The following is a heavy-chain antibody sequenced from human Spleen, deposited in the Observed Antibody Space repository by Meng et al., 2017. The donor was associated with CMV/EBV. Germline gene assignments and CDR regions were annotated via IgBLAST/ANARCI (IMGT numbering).Heavy chain of an antibody. CDR1: GFTFSDYY. Sequence: CVASGFTFSDYYMSWIRQAPGKGLEWLSYISGSGSAIYYANSVKGRFTISRDNAKNSLDLQMNGLRAEDTAVYFCARAYNVPGWFGPWGRGTLVTVSS. CDR2: ISGSGSAI. CDR3: ARAYNVPGWFGP. J-gene: IGHJ5*02. D-gene: IGHD1-14*01. V-gene: IGHV3-11*01.